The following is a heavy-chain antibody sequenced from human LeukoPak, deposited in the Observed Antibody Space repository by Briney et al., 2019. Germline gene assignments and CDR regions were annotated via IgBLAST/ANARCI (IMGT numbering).Heavy chain of an antibody. V-gene: IGHV1-2*06. Sequence: ASVKVSCKASGYTFTGYYMHWVRQAPGQGLEWMGRINPNSGGTNYAQKFQGRVTMTRDTSISTAYMELSRLRSDDTAVYYCARVWLGYCTDGVCRFDYWGQRTLVTVSS. CDR3: ARVWLGYCTDGVCRFDY. CDR2: INPNSGGT. CDR1: GYTFTGYY. D-gene: IGHD2-8*01. J-gene: IGHJ4*02.